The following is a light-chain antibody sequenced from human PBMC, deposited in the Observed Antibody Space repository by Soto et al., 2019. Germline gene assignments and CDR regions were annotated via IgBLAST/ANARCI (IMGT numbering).Light chain of an antibody. J-gene: IGKJ2*01. Sequence: EIVLTQSPGTLSLSPGERATLSCRASQSVSSSYLAWYQKKPGQAPRLLIYGASSRATGIPDRFSGSGSGTDFILTISRLEPEDVAVYYCQQYGGSPLYTFGQGTKLEIK. V-gene: IGKV3-20*01. CDR1: QSVSSSY. CDR3: QQYGGSPLYT. CDR2: GAS.